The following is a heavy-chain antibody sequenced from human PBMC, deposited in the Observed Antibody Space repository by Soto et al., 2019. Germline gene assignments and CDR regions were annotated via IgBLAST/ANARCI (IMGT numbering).Heavy chain of an antibody. CDR2: VYYSGNT. D-gene: IGHD5-18*01. CDR1: GGSISNYY. J-gene: IGHJ3*02. V-gene: IGHV4-59*01. Sequence: PSETLSLTCTISGGSISNYYWTWIRQTPGEGLEWIGYVYYSGNTNYNPSLKSRVSISVDMSKNQFSLELSSVTAADTAMYYCAREVDTYVGGLGFYDAFDIWGPGTKVTVS. CDR3: AREVDTYVGGLGFYDAFDI.